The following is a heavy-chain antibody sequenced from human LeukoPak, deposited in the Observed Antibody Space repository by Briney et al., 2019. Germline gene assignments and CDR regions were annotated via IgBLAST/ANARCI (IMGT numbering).Heavy chain of an antibody. CDR2: DYDSGST. Sequence: SETLSLTCTVSGDSISGSYWNWIRQPPGKGLEWIGYDYDSGSTTYNPSLKSRVTISLDTSKNQFSLKLSSVTAADTAVYYCARESSIRYFFDYWGQGTLVTVSS. CDR3: ARESSIRYFFDY. V-gene: IGHV4-59*12. D-gene: IGHD1-14*01. J-gene: IGHJ4*02. CDR1: GDSISGSY.